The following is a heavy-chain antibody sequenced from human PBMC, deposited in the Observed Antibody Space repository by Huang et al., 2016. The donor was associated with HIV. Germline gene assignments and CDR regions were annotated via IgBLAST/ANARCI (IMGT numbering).Heavy chain of an antibody. J-gene: IGHJ4*03. D-gene: IGHD3-16*01. V-gene: IGHV1-69*10. CDR1: GVSFSDYT. Sequence: QAQLVQSGAAVMKPGSSVRVSCKASGVSFSDYTFSWVRRAPGQGLDWMGGIIPRFGLTNYAPRLQGRVTISADKSSNTVYLELTSLRSGDTAVYYCAREGQNWPGKPFGALAFWGQGTEVIVSS. CDR2: IIPRFGLT. CDR3: AREGQNWPGKPFGALAF.